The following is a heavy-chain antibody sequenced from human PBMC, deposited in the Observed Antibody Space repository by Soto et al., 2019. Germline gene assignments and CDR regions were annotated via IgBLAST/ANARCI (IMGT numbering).Heavy chain of an antibody. CDR1: GGTFRTNA. J-gene: IGHJ6*02. CDR3: ARDKDRQQLGGNYYYIMDV. Sequence: QVQLVQSGAEVKKPGSSVKISCKASGGTFRTNAFSWVRQAPGQGLEWMGGIIPIFPTPDYAQKFQGRVTITADESTTTTYMELSSLRSEDTATYYCARDKDRQQLGGNYYYIMDVWGLGITVTVSS. V-gene: IGHV1-69*12. CDR2: IIPIFPTP. D-gene: IGHD3-3*02.